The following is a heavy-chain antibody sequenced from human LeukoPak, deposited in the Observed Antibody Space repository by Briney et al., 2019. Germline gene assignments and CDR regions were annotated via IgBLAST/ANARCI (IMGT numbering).Heavy chain of an antibody. CDR3: ARAPYTSGWYRGDNDY. CDR1: GFTFSSYS. CDR2: ISGSSGTK. J-gene: IGHJ4*02. D-gene: IGHD6-19*01. V-gene: IGHV3-48*01. Sequence: GGSLRLSCAASGFTFSSYSMNWVRQAPGKGLKWVSYISGSSGTKYYADSVKGRFTVSRDNAKNSLYLQMNSLRAEDTAVYYCARAPYTSGWYRGDNDYWGQGTPVTVSS.